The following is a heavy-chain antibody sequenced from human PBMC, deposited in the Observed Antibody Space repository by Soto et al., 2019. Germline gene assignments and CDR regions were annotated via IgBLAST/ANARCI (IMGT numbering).Heavy chain of an antibody. V-gene: IGHV4-4*07. D-gene: IGHD4-17*01. CDR1: GASISGFY. Sequence: SETLSLTCTVSGASISGFYWSWIRKSAGKGLEWIGRIYATGTTDYNPSLKSQVMMSVDTSKKQFSLKLRSVTAADTAVYFCARGAGDYATPFDYWGPGTLVTVSS. J-gene: IGHJ4*02. CDR2: IYATGTT. CDR3: ARGAGDYATPFDY.